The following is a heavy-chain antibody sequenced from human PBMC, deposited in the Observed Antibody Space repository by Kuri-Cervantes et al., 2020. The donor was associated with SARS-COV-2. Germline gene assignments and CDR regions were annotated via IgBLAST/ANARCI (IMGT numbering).Heavy chain of an antibody. CDR1: GFTVSGNY. CDR3: ARDLWGGNGLLDY. Sequence: GESLKISCAASGFTVSGNYMSWVRQAPGKGLEWVSVIYSGGKTFFADSVKGRFTISRDESKNTLYLQMNSLRAEDTAVYYCARDLWGGNGLLDYLGQGTQVTVSS. CDR2: IYSGGKT. V-gene: IGHV3-66*02. D-gene: IGHD3-3*01. J-gene: IGHJ4*02.